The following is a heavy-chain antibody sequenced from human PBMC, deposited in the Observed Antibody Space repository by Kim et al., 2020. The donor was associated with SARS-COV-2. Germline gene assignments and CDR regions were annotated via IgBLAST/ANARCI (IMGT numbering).Heavy chain of an antibody. V-gene: IGHV3-23*01. Sequence: GGSLRLSCAASGFIFSNYGMTWVRQAPGKGLEWVSGIGGRGDITFYAASVKGRFTISRDNSIHTLDLQINSLRAEDTAIYYCAKVRADVGIGGSPGSNAFDVWGQGTRVTVSS. CDR1: GFIFSNYG. CDR3: AKVRADVGIGGSPGSNAFDV. CDR2: IGGRGDIT. J-gene: IGHJ3*01. D-gene: IGHD1-26*01.